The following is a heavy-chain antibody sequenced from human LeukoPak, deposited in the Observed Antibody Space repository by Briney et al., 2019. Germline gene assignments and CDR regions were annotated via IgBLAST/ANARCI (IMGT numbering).Heavy chain of an antibody. CDR1: GGSISSYY. Sequence: PSQTLSLTCTVSGGSISSYYWSWIRQPPGKGLEWIGYIYYSGSTNYNPSLKSRVTISVDTSKNQFSLKLSSMTAADTAVYYCARGRRIAVAGTDFDYWGQGTLVTASS. D-gene: IGHD6-19*01. CDR3: ARGRRIAVAGTDFDY. CDR2: IYYSGST. J-gene: IGHJ4*02. V-gene: IGHV4-59*08.